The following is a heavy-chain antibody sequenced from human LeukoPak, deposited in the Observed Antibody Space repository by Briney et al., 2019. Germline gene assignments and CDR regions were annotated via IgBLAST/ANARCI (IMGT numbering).Heavy chain of an antibody. V-gene: IGHV3-30*18. CDR2: ISYDGKNI. CDR3: AKLYYDYIWGSYRYYFFDS. J-gene: IGHJ4*02. CDR1: GFTFSTYG. Sequence: GGSLRLSCTTSGFTFSTYGMHWVRQAPGKGLEWVAVISYDGKNIFYADSVKGRFTISRDNSKNTLYLQMKSLRAEDTALYYCAKLYYDYIWGSYRYYFFDSWGQGTLSTVSS. D-gene: IGHD3-16*02.